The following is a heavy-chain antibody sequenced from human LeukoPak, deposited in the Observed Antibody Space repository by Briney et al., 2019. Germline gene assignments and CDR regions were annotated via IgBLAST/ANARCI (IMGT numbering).Heavy chain of an antibody. CDR1: GGSISSYY. CDR3: ARDQIEQQLVRGVSPTKKKEHWFDP. J-gene: IGHJ5*02. V-gene: IGHV4-59*01. D-gene: IGHD6-13*01. CDR2: IYYSGST. Sequence: SETLSLTCTVSGGSISSYYWSWIRQPPGKGLEWIGYIYYSGSTNYNPSLKSRVTISVDTSKNQFSLKLSSVTAADTAVYYCARDQIEQQLVRGVSPTKKKEHWFDPWGQGTLVTVSS.